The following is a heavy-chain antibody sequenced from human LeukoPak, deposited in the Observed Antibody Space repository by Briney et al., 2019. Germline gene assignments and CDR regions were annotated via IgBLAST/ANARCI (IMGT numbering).Heavy chain of an antibody. Sequence: GGSLRLSCAASGFIVSSNYMSWVRQAPGKGLEWVSVIYSGGGTNYADSVKGRFTISRDRSKNTLYLQMNSLRVEDTAVYYCARAPMTTEDYWGQGTLVTVSP. D-gene: IGHD4-17*01. V-gene: IGHV3-53*01. CDR3: ARAPMTTEDY. J-gene: IGHJ4*02. CDR2: IYSGGGT. CDR1: GFIVSSNY.